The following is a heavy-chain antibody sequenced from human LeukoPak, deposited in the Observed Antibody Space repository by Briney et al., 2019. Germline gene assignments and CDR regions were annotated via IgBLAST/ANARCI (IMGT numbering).Heavy chain of an antibody. CDR3: ARGSSSHYYGMDV. Sequence: SETLSLTCTVSGGPISSYYWSWIRQPQGKGLEWIGYIYHSGNTNYNPSLKSRVTISLDTSKNHFSLRLNSVTSADTAVYYCARGSSSHYYGMDVWGQGTTVTVSS. V-gene: IGHV4-59*01. D-gene: IGHD6-6*01. CDR1: GGPISSYY. J-gene: IGHJ6*02. CDR2: IYHSGNT.